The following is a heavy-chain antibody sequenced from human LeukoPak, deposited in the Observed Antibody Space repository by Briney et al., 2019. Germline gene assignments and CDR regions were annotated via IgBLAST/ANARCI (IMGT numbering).Heavy chain of an antibody. D-gene: IGHD3-16*02. CDR2: INHSGST. CDR1: GGSFSGYY. Sequence: SETLSLTCAVYGGSFSGYYWSWIRQPPGKGLEWIGEINHSGSTNYNPSLKSRVTISVDTSKNQFSLKLGSVTAADTAVYYCAGRYYDYVWGSYRPKSFDYWGQGTLVTVSS. CDR3: AGRYYDYVWGSYRPKSFDY. V-gene: IGHV4-34*01. J-gene: IGHJ4*02.